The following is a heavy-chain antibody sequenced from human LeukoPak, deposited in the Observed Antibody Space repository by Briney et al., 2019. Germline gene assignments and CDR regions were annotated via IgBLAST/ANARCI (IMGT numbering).Heavy chain of an antibody. Sequence: GGSLRLSCAASGFTFSSDGMRWVRQAPGKGLEWVAVIWYDGSNKYYADSVKGRFTISRDNSKNTLYLQMNSLRAEDTAVYYCERDHDSSGYYLAYYFDYWGQGTMVTVSS. CDR3: ERDHDSSGYYLAYYFDY. V-gene: IGHV3-33*01. CDR2: IWYDGSNK. D-gene: IGHD3-22*01. CDR1: GFTFSSDG. J-gene: IGHJ4*02.